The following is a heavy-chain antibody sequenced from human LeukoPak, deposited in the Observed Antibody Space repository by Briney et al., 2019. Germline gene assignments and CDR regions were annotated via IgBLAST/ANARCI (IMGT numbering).Heavy chain of an antibody. CDR2: ISSSSSHI. J-gene: IGHJ4*02. V-gene: IGHV3-21*01. CDR3: ARAPYYYDSSGYDDY. D-gene: IGHD3-22*01. CDR1: GFAFSSYS. Sequence: GGSLRLSCAASGFAFSSYSMNWVRQAPGKGLEWVSSISSSSSHIYYADSVKGRFTISRDNAKNSLYLQMNSLRAEDTAVYYCARAPYYYDSSGYDDYWGQGTLVTVSS.